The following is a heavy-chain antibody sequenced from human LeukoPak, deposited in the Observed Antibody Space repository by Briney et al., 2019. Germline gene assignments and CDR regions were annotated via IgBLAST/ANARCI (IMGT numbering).Heavy chain of an antibody. Sequence: PGGSLRLSCAASGFTFSSYAMSWVRQAPGKGLEWVSAISGSGGTTYYADSVKGRFTISRDNSKNTLYLQMNSLRAEDTAVYYCATGEYGWFETLDYWGQGTLVTVSS. D-gene: IGHD2/OR15-2a*01. CDR1: GFTFSSYA. J-gene: IGHJ4*02. CDR2: ISGSGGTT. V-gene: IGHV3-23*01. CDR3: ATGEYGWFETLDY.